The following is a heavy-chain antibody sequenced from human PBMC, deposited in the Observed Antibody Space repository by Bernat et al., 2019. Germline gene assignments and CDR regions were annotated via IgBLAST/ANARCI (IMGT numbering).Heavy chain of an antibody. Sequence: EVQLVESGGGLVQPGGSLRLSCAASGFTVSSNYMSWVRQAPGKGLEWVSIIYSGGSTYYADTVKGRFTISRDNTKNTLYLQMNSLRAEDTAVYYCASIEWLRFWGQGTLVTVSS. CDR2: IYSGGST. D-gene: IGHD5-12*01. V-gene: IGHV3-66*01. CDR1: GFTVSSNY. J-gene: IGHJ4*02. CDR3: ASIEWLRF.